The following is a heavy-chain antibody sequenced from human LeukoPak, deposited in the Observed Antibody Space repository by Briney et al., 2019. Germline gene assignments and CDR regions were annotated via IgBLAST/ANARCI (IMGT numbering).Heavy chain of an antibody. CDR3: AKEVAYPIQWELLIYFDY. CDR2: ISASGGST. Sequence: SGGSLRLSCAASGFTFSSSAMSWVRQVPGKGLEWVSGISASGGSTSYADSVKGRFTISRDNSKNTLYLQMNSLRAEDTAVYYCAKEVAYPIQWELLIYFDYWGQGTLVTVSS. V-gene: IGHV3-23*01. J-gene: IGHJ4*02. D-gene: IGHD1-26*01. CDR1: GFTFSSSA.